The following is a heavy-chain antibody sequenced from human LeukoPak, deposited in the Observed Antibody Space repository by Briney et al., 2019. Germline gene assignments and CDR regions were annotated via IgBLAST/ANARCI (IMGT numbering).Heavy chain of an antibody. J-gene: IGHJ5*02. D-gene: IGHD2-2*01. CDR3: ARAVRYCSSTSCLHNWFDP. CDR1: GFTFSSYW. CDR2: IKQDGSEK. Sequence: LAGGSLRLSCAASGFTFSSYWMSWVRQAPGKGLEWVANIKQDGSEKYYVDSVKGRFTISRDNAKNSLYLQMNSLRAEDTAVYYCARAVRYCSSTSCLHNWFDPWGQGTLVTVSS. V-gene: IGHV3-7*01.